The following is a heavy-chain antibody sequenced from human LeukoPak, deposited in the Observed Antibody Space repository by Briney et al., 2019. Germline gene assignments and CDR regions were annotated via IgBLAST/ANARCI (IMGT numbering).Heavy chain of an antibody. CDR3: ARGLYSRALGGFDY. J-gene: IGHJ4*02. CDR1: GFTFSSYS. CDR2: INSGSSTI. Sequence: PGGSLRLSCAASGFTFSSYSMDWVRQAPGKGLEWVSYINSGSSTIYYTDSVKGRFTISRENAKNSLYLQMNSLRAGDTAVYYCARGLYSRALGGFDYWGQGTLVTVSS. D-gene: IGHD6-13*01. V-gene: IGHV3-48*01.